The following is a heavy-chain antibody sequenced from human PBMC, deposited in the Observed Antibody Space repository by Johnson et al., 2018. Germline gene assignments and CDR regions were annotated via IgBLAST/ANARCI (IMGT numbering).Heavy chain of an antibody. Sequence: VQLVESGGGLVQPGWSLRLSCAASGFPFSSYWMTWVRQAPGKGLEWVANIKEDGSGKYNVESVKGRFINYKDNAKNSLDRQMNSLSADETAVYYWARVIDVETAILDYYYYYMDGWGKGTTVTVSS. J-gene: IGHJ6*03. CDR3: ARVIDVETAILDYYYYYMDG. CDR2: IKEDGSGK. CDR1: GFPFSSYW. V-gene: IGHV3-7*01. D-gene: IGHD5-18*01.